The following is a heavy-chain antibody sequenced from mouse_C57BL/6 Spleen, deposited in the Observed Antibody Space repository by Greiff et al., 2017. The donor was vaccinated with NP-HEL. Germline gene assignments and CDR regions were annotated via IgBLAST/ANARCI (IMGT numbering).Heavy chain of an antibody. CDR3: ARTYDYEGYYAMDY. Sequence: QVQLQQPGAELVMPGASVKLSCKASGYTFTSYWMHWVKQRPGQGLEWIGEIDPSDSYTNYNQKFKGKSTLTVDKSSSTAYMQLRSLTSEDSAVYYCARTYDYEGYYAMDYWGQGTSVTVSA. J-gene: IGHJ4*01. CDR2: IDPSDSYT. D-gene: IGHD2-4*01. V-gene: IGHV1-69*01. CDR1: GYTFTSYW.